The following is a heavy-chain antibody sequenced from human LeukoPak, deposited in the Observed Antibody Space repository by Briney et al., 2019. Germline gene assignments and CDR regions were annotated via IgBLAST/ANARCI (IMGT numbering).Heavy chain of an antibody. J-gene: IGHJ6*02. D-gene: IGHD1-26*01. CDR3: ARDRGSREDGMDV. CDR1: GFTFSVRG. CDR2: IWYDGNNK. Sequence: PGGSLRLSCAASGFTFSVRGMTWVRQAPGKGLEWVAVIWYDGNNKYYADFVKGRFTISRDNSKNTLYLQLNSLRAEDTAVYNCARDRGSREDGMDVWGQGTTVTVSS. V-gene: IGHV3-33*08.